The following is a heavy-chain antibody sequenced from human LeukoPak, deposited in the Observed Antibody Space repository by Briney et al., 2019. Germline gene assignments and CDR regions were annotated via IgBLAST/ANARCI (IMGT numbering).Heavy chain of an antibody. Sequence: SETLSLTCAVSGGSISSGGYSWSWIRQPPGKGLEWIGYIYHSGSTYYNPSLKSRVTISVDRSKNQFSLKLSSVTAADTAVYYCARGYSSGNWFDPWGQGTLVTVSS. CDR3: ARGYSSGNWFDP. CDR1: GGSISSGGYS. D-gene: IGHD3-10*01. CDR2: IYHSGST. J-gene: IGHJ5*02. V-gene: IGHV4-30-2*01.